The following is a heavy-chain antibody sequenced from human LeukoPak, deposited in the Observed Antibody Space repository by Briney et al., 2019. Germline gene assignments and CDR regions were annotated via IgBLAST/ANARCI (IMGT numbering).Heavy chain of an antibody. CDR3: ARAVGWLQSLDY. J-gene: IGHJ4*02. V-gene: IGHV3-48*02. D-gene: IGHD5-24*01. Sequence: GSLRLSCAASGFTFSSYSMNWVRQAPGKGLEWVSYISSSSTIYYADSVKGRFTISRDNAKNSLYLQMDSLRDEDTAVYYCARAVGWLQSLDYWGQGTLVTVSS. CDR1: GFTFSSYS. CDR2: ISSSSTI.